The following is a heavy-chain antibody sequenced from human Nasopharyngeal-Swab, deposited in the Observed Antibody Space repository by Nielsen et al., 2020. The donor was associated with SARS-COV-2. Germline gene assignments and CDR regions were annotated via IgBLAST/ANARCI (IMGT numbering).Heavy chain of an antibody. D-gene: IGHD6-13*01. J-gene: IGHJ4*02. CDR3: ARDAGIAAAGNYPLDY. V-gene: IGHV4-4*02. CDR1: GGSIRSSNW. CDR2: MYHREST. Sequence: SETLYLTCAVSGGSIRSSNWWRRDRQPPGKGLEWIGEMYHRESTNYNPSLKRRVTISVDKAKNQFSLKLSSVTAADTAVYYCARDAGIAAAGNYPLDYWGQGTLVTVSS.